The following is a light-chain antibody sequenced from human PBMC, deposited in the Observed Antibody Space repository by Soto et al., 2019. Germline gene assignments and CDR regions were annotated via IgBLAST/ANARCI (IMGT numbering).Light chain of an antibody. CDR1: SSNIGRNP. Sequence: QSVLTQPPSASGTPGQRVTFSCSGSSSNIGRNPVNWYQQLPGTAPKLLIYSNNQRPSGVPDRFSGSKSGTSASLAISGLQSEDEAYYYCAAWDDSLNGPVFGGGTKLTVL. V-gene: IGLV1-44*01. J-gene: IGLJ2*01. CDR3: AAWDDSLNGPV. CDR2: SNN.